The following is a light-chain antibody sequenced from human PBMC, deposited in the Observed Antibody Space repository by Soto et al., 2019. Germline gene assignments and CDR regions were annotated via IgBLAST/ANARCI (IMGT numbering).Light chain of an antibody. CDR2: DAS. Sequence: EIVLTQSPATLSLSPGERATLSCRASQSVSSYLAWYQQKPGQAPRLLIYDASNRATGIPARFSGSGSGTDFTLTISRLEPEDFAVYCCQQRSSRYTFGQGTKLEIK. V-gene: IGKV3-11*01. CDR3: QQRSSRYT. J-gene: IGKJ2*01. CDR1: QSVSSY.